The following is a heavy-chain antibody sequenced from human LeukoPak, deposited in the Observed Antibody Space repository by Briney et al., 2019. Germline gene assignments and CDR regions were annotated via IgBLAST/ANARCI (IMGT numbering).Heavy chain of an antibody. D-gene: IGHD1-7*01. CDR3: ARTPKSNYVFDY. Sequence: SVKVSCKASGGTFSSYAISWVRQAPGQGLEWMGGIIPIFGTANYAQKFQGRVTMTRDMSTSTVYMELSSLRSEDTAVYYCARTPKSNYVFDYWGQGTLVTVSS. CDR1: GGTFSSYA. CDR2: IIPIFGTA. J-gene: IGHJ4*02. V-gene: IGHV1-69*05.